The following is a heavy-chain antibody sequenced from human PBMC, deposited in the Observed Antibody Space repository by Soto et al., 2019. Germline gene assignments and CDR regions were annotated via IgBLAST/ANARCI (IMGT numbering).Heavy chain of an antibody. V-gene: IGHV4-34*01. J-gene: IGHJ4*02. CDR3: ATGQQLDLFDH. Sequence: QVHLQQWGAGVLRPSETLSLTCTVYGGSFSSYYLTWIRQTPGRGLEWIGEINHRGVTNYNPSLKSRVTVSKDTSKSLFSLTLTSVAAADTAVYYCATGQQLDLFDHWGQGTLVTVSS. CDR2: INHRGVT. CDR1: GGSFSSYY. D-gene: IGHD6-13*01.